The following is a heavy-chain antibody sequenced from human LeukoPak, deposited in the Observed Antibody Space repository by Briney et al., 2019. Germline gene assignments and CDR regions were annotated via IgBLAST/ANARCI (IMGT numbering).Heavy chain of an antibody. CDR3: ARDRGFTRGWETGNFDY. D-gene: IGHD3-10*01. J-gene: IGHJ4*02. CDR1: GFTFSSYA. Sequence: GGSLRLSCAASGFTFSSYAMTWVRQAPGKGLEWVSTISGSGRSTYYADSVKGRFTISRDNSKNTLYLQMNSLRAEDTALYYCARDRGFTRGWETGNFDYWGQGTLVTVSS. V-gene: IGHV3-23*01. CDR2: ISGSGRST.